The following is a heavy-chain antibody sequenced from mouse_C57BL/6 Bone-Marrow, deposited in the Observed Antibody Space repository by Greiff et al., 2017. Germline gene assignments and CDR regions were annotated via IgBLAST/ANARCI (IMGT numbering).Heavy chain of an antibody. CDR3: ARRWFAY. CDR1: GFTFSDYG. Sequence: EVMLVESGGGLVKPGGSLKLSCAASGFTFSDYGMHWVRQAPEKGLEWVAYISSGSSTIYYADTVKGRFTISRDNAKHTLFLQMTSLRSEDTTMYYCARRWFAYRGQGTLVTVSA. J-gene: IGHJ3*01. CDR2: ISSGSSTI. V-gene: IGHV5-17*01.